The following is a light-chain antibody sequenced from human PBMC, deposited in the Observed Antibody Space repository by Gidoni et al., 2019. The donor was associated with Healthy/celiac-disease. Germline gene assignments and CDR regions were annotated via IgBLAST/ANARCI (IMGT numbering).Light chain of an antibody. CDR3: QSYDSSPKAV. CDR2: GNS. J-gene: IGLJ2*01. Sequence: QPLLTQPPSVSGAPAQRVTISCTGSSSNIGAGYDVHWYQQLPGTAPKLLIYGNSNRPSGVPDRFSGSKSGTSASLAITGLQAEDEADYYCQSYDSSPKAVFGGGTKLTVL. V-gene: IGLV1-40*01. CDR1: SSNIGAGYD.